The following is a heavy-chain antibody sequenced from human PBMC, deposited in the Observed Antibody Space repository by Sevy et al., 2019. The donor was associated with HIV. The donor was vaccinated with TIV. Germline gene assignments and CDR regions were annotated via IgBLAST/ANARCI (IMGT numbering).Heavy chain of an antibody. Sequence: GGSLRLSCAASGFTFSSYAMSWVRQAPGKGLEWVSAISGSGGSTYYADSVKGRFTISRDNSKNTLYLKMNSLRAEETAVYYCANYGSGSYYLTTPYYYGMDVWGQGTTVTVSS. CDR1: GFTFSSYA. CDR2: ISGSGGST. CDR3: ANYGSGSYYLTTPYYYGMDV. D-gene: IGHD3-10*01. J-gene: IGHJ6*02. V-gene: IGHV3-23*01.